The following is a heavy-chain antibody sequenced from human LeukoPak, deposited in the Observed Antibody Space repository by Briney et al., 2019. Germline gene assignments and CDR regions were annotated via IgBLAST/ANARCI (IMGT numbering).Heavy chain of an antibody. CDR3: ARHLYSSPSDAFDI. J-gene: IGHJ3*02. Sequence: PSETLSLTCTDSGGSISSSSYYWGWIRQPPGKGLEWIGSIYYSGSTYYNPSLKSRVTISVDTSKNQFSLKLSSVTAADTAVYYCARHLYSSPSDAFDIWGQGTMVTVSS. D-gene: IGHD6-6*01. CDR2: IYYSGST. CDR1: GGSISSSSYY. V-gene: IGHV4-39*01.